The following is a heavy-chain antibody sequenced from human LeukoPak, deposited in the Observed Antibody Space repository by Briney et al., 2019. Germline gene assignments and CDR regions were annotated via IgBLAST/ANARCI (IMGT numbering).Heavy chain of an antibody. CDR3: TRDSGTYNWLDP. CDR2: IDKKDNFHAT. V-gene: IGHV3-73*01. Sequence: QAGGSLRLSCAASGFTFSGCAIHWVRQSSGKGLEWVGHIDKKDNFHATAYAASVQGRFSISRDDSKNTAFLHMNSLKTEDMALYYCTRDSGTYNWLDPLGQGTLVTVSS. J-gene: IGHJ5*02. D-gene: IGHD1-26*01. CDR1: GFTFSGCA.